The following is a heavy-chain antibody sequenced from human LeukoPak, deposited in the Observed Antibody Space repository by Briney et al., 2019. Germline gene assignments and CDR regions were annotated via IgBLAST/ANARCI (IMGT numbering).Heavy chain of an antibody. CDR3: ACLTTADAFDI. Sequence: SETLSLTCTVSGGSISIYYWSWIRQPPGKGLEWIGYIYDSGSTNYNPSLKSRVTTSVDTSKNQFSLKLSSVTAADTAVYYCACLTTADAFDIWGQGTMVTVSS. J-gene: IGHJ3*02. CDR1: GGSISIYY. D-gene: IGHD3-22*01. CDR2: IYDSGST. V-gene: IGHV4-59*01.